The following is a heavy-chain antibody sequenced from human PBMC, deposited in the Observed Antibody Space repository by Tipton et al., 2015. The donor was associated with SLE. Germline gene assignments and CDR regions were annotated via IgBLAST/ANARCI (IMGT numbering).Heavy chain of an antibody. Sequence: TLSLTCVVSGASISTEGYSWSWIRQPPGKGLEWIGSIYHSGSTYYNPSLKSRVTISVDTSKNQFSLKLSSVTAADTAVYYCARGDYYDSSGFYAFDIWGQGTMVTVSS. D-gene: IGHD3-22*01. J-gene: IGHJ3*02. V-gene: IGHV4-30-2*03. CDR2: IYHSGST. CDR3: ARGDYYDSSGFYAFDI. CDR1: GASISTEGYS.